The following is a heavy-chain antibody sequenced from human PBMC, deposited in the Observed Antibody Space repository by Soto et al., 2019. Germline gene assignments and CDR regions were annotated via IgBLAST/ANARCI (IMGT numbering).Heavy chain of an antibody. Sequence: GGSLRLSCAASGFTFSSYAMHWVRQAPGKGLEYVSAISSNGGSTYYANSVKGRFTISRDNSKNTLYLQMGSLRAEDMAVYYCARGGRQQLVRKAFFDPWGQGTLVTVSS. V-gene: IGHV3-64*01. D-gene: IGHD6-13*01. CDR1: GFTFSSYA. J-gene: IGHJ5*02. CDR2: ISSNGGST. CDR3: ARGGRQQLVRKAFFDP.